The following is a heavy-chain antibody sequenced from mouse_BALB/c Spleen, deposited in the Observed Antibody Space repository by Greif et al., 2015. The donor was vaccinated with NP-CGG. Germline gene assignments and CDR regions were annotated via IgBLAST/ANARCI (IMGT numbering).Heavy chain of an antibody. CDR2: IDPANGNT. J-gene: IGHJ4*01. CDR3: ARDYGHPFYYAMDY. Sequence: DVQLQESGAELVKPGASVKLSCTASGFNIKDTYMHWVKQRPEQGLEWIGRIDPANGNTKYDPKFQGKATITADTSSNTAYLQLSSLTSEDTAVYYCARDYGHPFYYAMDYWGQGTSVTVSS. V-gene: IGHV14-3*02. D-gene: IGHD1-2*01. CDR1: GFNIKDTY.